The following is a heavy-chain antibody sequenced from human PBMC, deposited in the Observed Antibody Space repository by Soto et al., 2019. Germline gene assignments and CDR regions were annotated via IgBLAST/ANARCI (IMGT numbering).Heavy chain of an antibody. Sequence: QITLKESGPALVKPTQTLTLTCTFSGFSLSTSGVGVGWIRQPPGKALEWLALIYWDDDKRYSPSLKSRLTITKDTSKNQVVLTMTNMDPVDTATYYCAHRRGVVVVPAAIYFDCWGQGTLVTVSS. D-gene: IGHD2-2*01. CDR2: IYWDDDK. CDR3: AHRRGVVVVPAAIYFDC. V-gene: IGHV2-5*02. J-gene: IGHJ4*02. CDR1: GFSLSTSGVG.